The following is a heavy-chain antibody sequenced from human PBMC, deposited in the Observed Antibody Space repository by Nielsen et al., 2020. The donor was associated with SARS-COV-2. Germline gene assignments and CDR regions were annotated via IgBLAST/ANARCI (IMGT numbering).Heavy chain of an antibody. V-gene: IGHV3-30*03. D-gene: IGHD6-19*01. CDR3: AMSGWATEYFQH. CDR2: ISYEGSKQ. J-gene: IGHJ1*01. CDR1: GFSFNNYG. Sequence: GGSLRLSCAASGFSFNNYGMHWVRQAPGKGLEWVSYISYEGSKQYYADSVKGRFTISRDNAKNSLYLQVSSLKTEDTALYYCAMSGWATEYFQHWGQGTLVTVSS.